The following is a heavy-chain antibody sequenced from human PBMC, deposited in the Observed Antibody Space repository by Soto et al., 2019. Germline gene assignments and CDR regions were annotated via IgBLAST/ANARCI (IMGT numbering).Heavy chain of an antibody. Sequence: QVQLVQSGAEVRKPGASVKVSCEASGYTFTSYDIYWVRQATGQGLEWMGWMNPSTGNSGYAQKFQGSVTMTSDTSISTAHMELSSLRSEDTAVYYCARRAETNGWNGFGADKYYFDFWGQGTLVTVSS. V-gene: IGHV1-8*01. D-gene: IGHD1-1*01. CDR3: ARRAETNGWNGFGADKYYFDF. CDR2: MNPSTGNS. CDR1: GYTFTSYD. J-gene: IGHJ4*02.